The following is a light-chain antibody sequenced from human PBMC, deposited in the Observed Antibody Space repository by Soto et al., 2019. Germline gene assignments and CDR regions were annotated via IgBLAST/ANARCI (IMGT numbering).Light chain of an antibody. J-gene: IGKJ5*01. Sequence: EIVLTQSPATLSLSPGERATLSCRASQSVSSYLAWYQQKPGQAPRLLIYDASNRATGIPARFSGSGSGTDFTLTISSLEPEDFAVYYCPQRTHWPPVTFGQGTRLEIK. CDR2: DAS. V-gene: IGKV3-11*01. CDR3: PQRTHWPPVT. CDR1: QSVSSY.